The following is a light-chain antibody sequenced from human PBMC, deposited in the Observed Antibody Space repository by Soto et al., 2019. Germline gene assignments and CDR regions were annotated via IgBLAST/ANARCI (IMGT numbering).Light chain of an antibody. CDR1: QSISSY. CDR3: QQSYSTGIT. V-gene: IGKV1-39*01. CDR2: APS. Sequence: DIQMTQSPSSLSASVGDRVTITCRASQSISSYLNWYQQKPVKAPKLLIYAPSSLQSGVPSRFSGRGSGTDFTLTISSLQPEDCATYDCQQSYSTGITFGQGTRLEIK. J-gene: IGKJ5*01.